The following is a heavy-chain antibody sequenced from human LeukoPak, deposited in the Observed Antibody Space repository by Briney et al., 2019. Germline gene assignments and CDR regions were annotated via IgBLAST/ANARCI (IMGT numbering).Heavy chain of an antibody. Sequence: GGSLRLSCAASGFTFSSYSMNWVRQAPGKGLEWVSFISDSATTIYYVDSVKGRFTISRDNAKNSLYLQMNSLRDEDTAVYYCARSRPLRGVTVDYWGQGTLVTVPS. CDR2: ISDSATTI. J-gene: IGHJ4*02. CDR3: ARSRPLRGVTVDY. V-gene: IGHV3-48*02. D-gene: IGHD3-10*01. CDR1: GFTFSSYS.